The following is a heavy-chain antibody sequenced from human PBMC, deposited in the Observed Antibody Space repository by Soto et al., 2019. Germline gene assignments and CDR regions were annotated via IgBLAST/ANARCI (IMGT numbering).Heavy chain of an antibody. CDR3: ALRVSRGLGEPLDY. D-gene: IGHD2-8*01. CDR1: GGTFSSYA. Sequence: SVKVSCKASGGTFSSYAINWVRQAPGQGLEWMGWIIPISGTANYAQKFQGRVTITADESTSTAYMELSSLRSEDTAVYYCALRVSRGLGEPLDYWGQGTLVTVSS. V-gene: IGHV1-69*13. J-gene: IGHJ4*02. CDR2: IIPISGTA.